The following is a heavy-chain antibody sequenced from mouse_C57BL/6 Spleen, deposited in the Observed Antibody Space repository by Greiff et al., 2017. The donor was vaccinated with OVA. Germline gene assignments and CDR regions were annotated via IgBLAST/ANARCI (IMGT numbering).Heavy chain of an antibody. CDR1: GYAFTNYL. D-gene: IGHD4-1*01. Sequence: LQESGAELVRPGTSVKVSCKASGYAFTNYLIEWVKQRPGQGLEWIGVINPGSGGTNYNEKFKGKATLTADKSSSTAYMQLSSLTSEDSAVYFCVNWDLAYWGQGTLVTVSA. J-gene: IGHJ3*01. CDR3: VNWDLAY. V-gene: IGHV1-54*01. CDR2: INPGSGGT.